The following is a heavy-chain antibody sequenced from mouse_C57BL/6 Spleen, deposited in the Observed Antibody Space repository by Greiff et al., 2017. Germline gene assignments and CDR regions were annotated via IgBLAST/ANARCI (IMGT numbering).Heavy chain of an antibody. CDR1: GYTFTSYW. J-gene: IGHJ1*03. CDR2: IDPSDSYT. Sequence: QVQLQQPGAELVMPGASVKLSCTASGYTFTSYWMPWVQQRPGQGLEWIGEIDPSDSYTNYNQKFKGKSTMTVDKSSGTAYMQLSSLTSEDSAVYYCARSPVVGPRYFDVWGTGTTVTVSS. V-gene: IGHV1-69*01. CDR3: ARSPVVGPRYFDV. D-gene: IGHD1-1*01.